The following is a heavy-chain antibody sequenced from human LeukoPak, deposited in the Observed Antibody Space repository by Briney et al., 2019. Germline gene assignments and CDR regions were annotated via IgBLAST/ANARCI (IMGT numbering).Heavy chain of an antibody. CDR1: GFILSKYD. Sequence: PGRSLRLSCAASGFILSKYDMHWVRHVTGKGLEWVSGIDRDGVTYYSGSVKGRFTSSRENAKNSLDLQMNTLRAGDTGVYYCARENLEYGDYAIDYWGQGILVIVSS. CDR2: IDRDGVT. V-gene: IGHV3-13*01. CDR3: ARENLEYGDYAIDY. D-gene: IGHD4-17*01. J-gene: IGHJ4*02.